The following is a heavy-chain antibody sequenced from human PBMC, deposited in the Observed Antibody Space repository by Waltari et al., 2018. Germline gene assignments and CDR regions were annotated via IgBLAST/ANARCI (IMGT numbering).Heavy chain of an antibody. CDR1: GFTFMPNA. J-gene: IGHJ4*02. Sequence: EVQLVESGGGLVQPGGSLRLSCGASGFTFMPNAVSWVRQAPGRGLEWISSICASADCAYYADSVKGRFTISRDNSKNTLYLQANTLGAEDTAVYYCADAGWGEPKAYWGQGTLVTVSS. D-gene: IGHD1-26*01. CDR3: ADAGWGEPKAY. CDR2: ICASADCA. V-gene: IGHV3-23*04.